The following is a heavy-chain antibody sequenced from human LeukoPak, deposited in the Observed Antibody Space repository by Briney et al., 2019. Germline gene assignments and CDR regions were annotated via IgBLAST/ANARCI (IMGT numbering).Heavy chain of an antibody. CDR1: GFTFSEYW. CDR3: ARYYYGSGTSFDP. D-gene: IGHD3-10*01. Sequence: HPGGSLRLSCAASGFTFSEYWMSWLRQAPGKGLEWVANIKKDGSEKHYVDSVKGRFTISRDNAKNSLYLQMSSLRAEDTAVFYCARYYYGSGTSFDPWGQGTLATVSS. J-gene: IGHJ5*02. V-gene: IGHV3-7*01. CDR2: IKKDGSEK.